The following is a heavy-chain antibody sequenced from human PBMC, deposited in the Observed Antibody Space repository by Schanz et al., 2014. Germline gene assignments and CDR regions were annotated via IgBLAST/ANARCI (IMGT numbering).Heavy chain of an antibody. V-gene: IGHV3-23*04. CDR2: ISDSGDTA. CDR3: AKGRFGELSAFDI. J-gene: IGHJ3*02. Sequence: EVQLVESGGGLVQPGGSLRLSCSASGFTFTNYAMSWVRQAPGKGLEWVSLISDSGDTAYYADSVKGRFTISRDNFKGALYLQMSSLRAEDTAVYYCAKGRFGELSAFDIWGQGTMVTVSS. CDR1: GFTFTNYA. D-gene: IGHD3-10*01.